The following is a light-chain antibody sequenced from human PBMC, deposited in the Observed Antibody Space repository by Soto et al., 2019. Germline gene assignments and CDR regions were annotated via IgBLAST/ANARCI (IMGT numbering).Light chain of an antibody. J-gene: IGLJ3*02. CDR2: DVS. CDR3: CSFAGSYNFWV. Sequence: QSALTQPRSASGSPGQSVTISCTGTSSDVGDYNYVSWYQQYPGKAPKLVIYDVSKRPSGVPDRFSGSKSGNTASLTISGLQAEDEADYYCCSFAGSYNFWVFGGGTKLTVL. CDR1: SSDVGDYNY. V-gene: IGLV2-11*01.